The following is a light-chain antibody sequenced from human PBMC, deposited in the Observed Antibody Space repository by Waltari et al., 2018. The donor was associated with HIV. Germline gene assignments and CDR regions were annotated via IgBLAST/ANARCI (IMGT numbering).Light chain of an antibody. J-gene: IGLJ2*01. CDR1: TVTVTSDHY. V-gene: IGLV7-46*01. Sequence: QAVLTQQPSLTVSRGGHLTLNCRCSTVTVTSDHYPYWFPQTPGPAPRTLIYDTSNKHSGTPARFSGSLLGGKAALTLSGAQPEDEAEYYCLLSYGGARVFGGGTKLTVL. CDR3: LLSYGGARV. CDR2: DTS.